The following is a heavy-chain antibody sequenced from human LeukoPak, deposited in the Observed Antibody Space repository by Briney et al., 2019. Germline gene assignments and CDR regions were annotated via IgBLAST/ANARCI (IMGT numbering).Heavy chain of an antibody. D-gene: IGHD6-13*01. CDR2: ISSRGSTI. CDR3: ARAAYSSTWYSRYFDL. J-gene: IGHJ2*01. Sequence: GGSLRLSCAASGFTFSSYEMNWVRQAPGKGLEWVSYISSRGSTIYYANSVKGRFTISRDNAKNSLYLQMNSLRAGDTAVYYCARAAYSSTWYSRYFDLWGRGTLVTVSS. V-gene: IGHV3-48*03. CDR1: GFTFSSYE.